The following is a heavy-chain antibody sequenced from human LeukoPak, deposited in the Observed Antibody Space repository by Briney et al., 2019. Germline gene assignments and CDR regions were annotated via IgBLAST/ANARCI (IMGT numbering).Heavy chain of an antibody. CDR1: GGSISGYY. V-gene: IGHV4-4*07. J-gene: IGHJ6*03. CDR3: ARVTVFGVVTDSYYYYYMDV. D-gene: IGHD3-3*01. Sequence: PSETLSLTCTVSGGSISGYYWSWIRQPAGKGLEWIGRIYTSGSTNYNPSLKSRVTMSVDTSKNQLYLKLSSVTAADTAVYYCARVTVFGVVTDSYYYYYMDVWGKGTTVTVSS. CDR2: IYTSGST.